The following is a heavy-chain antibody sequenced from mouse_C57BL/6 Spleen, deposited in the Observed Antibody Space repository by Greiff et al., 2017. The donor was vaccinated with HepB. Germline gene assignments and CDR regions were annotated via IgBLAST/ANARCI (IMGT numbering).Heavy chain of an antibody. Sequence: SAAGIDFSRYWMSWVRRAPGKGLEWIGEINPDSSTINYAPSLKDKFIISRDNAKNTLYLQMSKVRSEDTALYYCARRFITKGYFDYWGQGTTLTVSS. J-gene: IGHJ2*01. V-gene: IGHV4-1*01. CDR1: GIDFSRYW. CDR3: ARRFITKGYFDY. CDR2: INPDSSTI. D-gene: IGHD1-1*01.